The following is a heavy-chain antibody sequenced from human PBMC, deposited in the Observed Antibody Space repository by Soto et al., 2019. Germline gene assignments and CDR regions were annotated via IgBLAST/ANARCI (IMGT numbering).Heavy chain of an antibody. CDR3: ARIQGSTEADRYFGY. CDR2: IIPIFGTA. CDR1: GGTFSSYA. V-gene: IGHV1-69*06. J-gene: IGHJ4*02. D-gene: IGHD4-17*01. Sequence: QVQLVQSGAEAKKPGSSVKVSCKASGGTFSSYAISWVRQAPGQGLEWMGGIIPIFGTANYAQKSQGRVTITAGKSTSTADMELSSLRSEDTAVYYCARIQGSTEADRYFGYWGQGTLVTVSS.